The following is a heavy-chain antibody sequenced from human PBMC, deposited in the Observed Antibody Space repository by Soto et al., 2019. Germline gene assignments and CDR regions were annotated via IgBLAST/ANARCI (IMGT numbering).Heavy chain of an antibody. D-gene: IGHD6-19*01. CDR3: AKWAGSKAYYYGMDV. V-gene: IGHV3-43*01. J-gene: IGHJ6*02. Sequence: EVQMVESGGVVVQPGGSLRLSCAASGFTFDDYTMHWVRQAPGKGLEWVSLISWDGGSTYYADSVKGRFTISRDNSKNSLYLQMNSLRTEDTALYYCAKWAGSKAYYYGMDVWGQGTTVTVSS. CDR2: ISWDGGST. CDR1: GFTFDDYT.